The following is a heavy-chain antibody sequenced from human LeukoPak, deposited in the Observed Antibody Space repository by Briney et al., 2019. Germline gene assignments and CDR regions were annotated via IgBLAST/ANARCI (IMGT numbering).Heavy chain of an antibody. Sequence: GGSLRLSCAASGFTFSSYDMHWVRQATGKGLEWVSAIGTVGDTYYPASVKGRFTTSRENAKNSLYLLINSLRAGDTTVYYCARAGAYDSSGYSQFGDGG. CDR2: IGTVGDT. CDR3: ARAGAYDSSGYSQFGD. CDR1: GFTFSSYD. D-gene: IGHD3-22*01. V-gene: IGHV3-13*04. J-gene: IGHJ6*01.